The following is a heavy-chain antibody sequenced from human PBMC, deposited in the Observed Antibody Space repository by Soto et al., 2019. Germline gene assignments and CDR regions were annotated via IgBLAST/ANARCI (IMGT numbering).Heavy chain of an antibody. CDR2: ISWNSGSI. J-gene: IGHJ6*04. Sequence: GGSLRLSCAASGFTFDDYAMHWVRQAPGKGLEWVLGISWNSGSIGYADSVKGRFTISRDNAKNSLYLQMNSLRAEDTALYYCAKAIEGAVAGHYYYYGMDVWGEGTTVTVSS. D-gene: IGHD6-19*01. CDR3: AKAIEGAVAGHYYYYGMDV. V-gene: IGHV3-9*01. CDR1: GFTFDDYA.